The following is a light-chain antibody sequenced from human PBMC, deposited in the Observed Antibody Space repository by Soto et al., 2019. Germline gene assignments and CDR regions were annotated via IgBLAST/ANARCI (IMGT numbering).Light chain of an antibody. J-gene: IGKJ5*01. CDR1: QTISSW. Sequence: DIQMTQSPATLSGSVGDRVTITCRASQTISSWLAWYQQKPGKAPKLLIYAASSLQSGVPSRFSGSGSGTDFTLTISSLQPEDLAVYYCQQYHSDPITFGQGTRLEIK. CDR2: AAS. CDR3: QQYHSDPIT. V-gene: IGKV1-5*01.